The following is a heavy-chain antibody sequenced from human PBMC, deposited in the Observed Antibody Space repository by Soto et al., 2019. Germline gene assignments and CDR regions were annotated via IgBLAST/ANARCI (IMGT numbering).Heavy chain of an antibody. CDR2: MNPNSGNT. J-gene: IGHJ4*02. V-gene: IGHV1-8*01. Sequence: ASVKVSCKASGYTFTCYDINRVRQATGQGLEWMGWMNPNSGNTGYAQKFQGRVTMTRNTSISTAYMELSSLRSEGTAVYYCARGMYCSSTSCSGADWGQGTLVTVSS. D-gene: IGHD2-2*01. CDR3: ARGMYCSSTSCSGAD. CDR1: GYTFTCYD.